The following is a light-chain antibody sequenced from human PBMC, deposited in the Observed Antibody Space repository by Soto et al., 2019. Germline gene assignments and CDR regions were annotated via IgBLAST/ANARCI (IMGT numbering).Light chain of an antibody. CDR2: RAS. Sequence: ETVMTQSPDTLSLSPGESATLSCRASQSVSSNLAWYQWRPGQAPRLLIYRASTRAPGIPAGCRGSWSGTEFTLTISSLQSEDFTVYYCQQYNNWPPVSFGQGTRLEIK. V-gene: IGKV3-15*01. CDR3: QQYNNWPPVS. J-gene: IGKJ5*01. CDR1: QSVSSN.